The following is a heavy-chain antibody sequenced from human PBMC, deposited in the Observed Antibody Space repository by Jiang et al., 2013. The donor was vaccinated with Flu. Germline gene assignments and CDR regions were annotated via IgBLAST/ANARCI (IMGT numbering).Heavy chain of an antibody. CDR2: IIPIFGTP. Sequence: SGAEVKKPGSSVKVSCKASGDTFRRNAFSWVRQAPGQGPEWLGAIIPIFGTPNYAPKFQGRVTITADDSTSTVYMELSSLRSEDTAVYFCARSLGDIMTGYAVWGQGTPATVSS. V-gene: IGHV1-69*01. CDR1: GDTFRRNA. CDR3: ARSLGDIMTGYAV. D-gene: IGHD3-9*01. J-gene: IGHJ4*02.